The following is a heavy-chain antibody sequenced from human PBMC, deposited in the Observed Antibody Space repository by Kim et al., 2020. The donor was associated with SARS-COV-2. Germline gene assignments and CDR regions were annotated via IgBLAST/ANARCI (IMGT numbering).Heavy chain of an antibody. V-gene: IGHV3-7*03. CDR2: LKEDGSDK. Sequence: GGSLRLSCAGSGFTFSNYWMNWVRQAPGPGLEWVANLKEDGSDKFYVDSVKGRFIISRDNAKNSLYLQMNSLRATDTAVYYCAREQWTSRSWFCLDVCGQGATGTVS. D-gene: IGHD6-13*01. CDR3: AREQWTSRSWFCLDV. J-gene: IGHJ6*02. CDR1: GFTFSNYW.